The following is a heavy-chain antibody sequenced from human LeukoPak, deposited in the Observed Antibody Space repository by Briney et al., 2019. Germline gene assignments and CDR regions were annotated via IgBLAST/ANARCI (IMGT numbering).Heavy chain of an antibody. Sequence: GRSLRPSCAASGFTFSSYTMSWVRQAPGKGLEWVSTITTSDGNTYYADSVKGRFTVSRDNSKNTLFLQMNSLRAEDTAVYYCAKDGGLWVSAHWGDSWGRGTLVTVSS. J-gene: IGHJ4*02. D-gene: IGHD7-27*01. CDR3: AKDGGLWVSAHWGDS. CDR2: ITTSDGNT. V-gene: IGHV3-23*01. CDR1: GFTFSSYT.